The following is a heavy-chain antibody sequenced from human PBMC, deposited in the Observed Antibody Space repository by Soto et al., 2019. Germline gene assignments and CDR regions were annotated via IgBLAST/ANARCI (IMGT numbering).Heavy chain of an antibody. CDR1: GFTFSSFA. CDR3: VKDRRGSFRAFDD. D-gene: IGHD3-10*01. CDR2: SSSNGGST. J-gene: IGHJ4*02. V-gene: IGHV3-64D*08. Sequence: GGSLRLSCSASGFTFSSFAMHWVRQISVKGLEYVSDSSSNGGSTTRGHFVKGRFSISRDNIQNILYLQMSGLRTEVTAVYYCVKDRRGSFRAFDDWGQGTVVTVS.